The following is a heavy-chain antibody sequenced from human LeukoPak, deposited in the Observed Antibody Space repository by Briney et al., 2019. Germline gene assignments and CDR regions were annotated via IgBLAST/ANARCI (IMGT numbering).Heavy chain of an antibody. CDR3: ARGSLVGATTGY. Sequence: PGRSLRLSCAASGFTFSSYGMHWVRQAPGKGLEWVSSISSSSSYIYYADSVKGRFTISRDNAKNSLYLQMNSLRAEDTAVYYCARGSLVGATTGYWGQGTLVTVSS. CDR1: GFTFSSYG. CDR2: ISSSSSYI. V-gene: IGHV3-21*01. J-gene: IGHJ4*02. D-gene: IGHD1-26*01.